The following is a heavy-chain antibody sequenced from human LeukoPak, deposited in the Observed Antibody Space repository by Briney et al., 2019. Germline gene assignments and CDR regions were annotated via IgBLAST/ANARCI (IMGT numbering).Heavy chain of an antibody. D-gene: IGHD2/OR15-2a*01. CDR3: AKDGTSYYYIYY. CDR2: ISFGENNK. CDR1: GFTFSTYG. V-gene: IGHV3-30*18. Sequence: GGSLRLSCEASGFTFSTYGMHWVRQAPGKGLEWVAIISFGENNKYYADSVKGRFTISRDNSKNTLYLQMNSLRLEDTAVYYCAKDGTSYYYIYYWGQGTLVTVSS. J-gene: IGHJ4*02.